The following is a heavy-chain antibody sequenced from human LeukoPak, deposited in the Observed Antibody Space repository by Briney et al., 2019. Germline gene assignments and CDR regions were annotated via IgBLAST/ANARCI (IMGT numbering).Heavy chain of an antibody. CDR2: IXQDGSXK. J-gene: IGHJ1*01. V-gene: IGHV3-7*03. D-gene: IGHD6-13*01. CDR3: SLEGSSWYRYFQH. Sequence: GGSLRLSCAASGXPVXSNYXSXVXXAPXXXXXXXAXIXQDGSXKYXXDSVKGRFTISRDNAKNSLYLQMNSLRAEDTAVYXSSLEGSSWYRYFQHWGQGTLVTVSS. CDR1: GXPVXSNY.